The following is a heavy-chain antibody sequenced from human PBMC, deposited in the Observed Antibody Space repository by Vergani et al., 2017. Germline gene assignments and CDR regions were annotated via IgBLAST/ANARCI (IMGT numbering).Heavy chain of an antibody. D-gene: IGHD1/OR15-1a*01. CDR2: ISSSGSTI. J-gene: IGHJ4*02. CDR3: AGDTGRGDWNTPDYFDY. V-gene: IGHV3-48*03. CDR1: GFTFSSYE. Sequence: EVQLVESGGGLVQPGGSLRLSCAASGFTFSSYEMNWVRQAPGKGLEWVSYISSSGSTIYYADSVKGRFTISRDNAKNSLYLQMNSLRAEATAVYYCAGDTGRGDWNTPDYFDYWGQGTLVTVSS.